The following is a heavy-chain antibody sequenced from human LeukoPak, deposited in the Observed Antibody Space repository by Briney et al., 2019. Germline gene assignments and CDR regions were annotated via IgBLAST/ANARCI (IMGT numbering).Heavy chain of an antibody. J-gene: IGHJ3*02. V-gene: IGHV4-4*09. CDR2: VLISGST. CDR1: GDSIGSYY. D-gene: IGHD2-8*01. CDR3: PRRERLSGYCSNAECYRYALDI. Sequence: SETLSLTCTVSGDSIGSYYWTWIRQPPGKGLEWIGNVLISGSTNYTPSLKSRITISVDPSKNQFSLKLNSVTAADTAAYYCPRRERLSGYCSNAECYRYALDIWGQGTMVTVSS.